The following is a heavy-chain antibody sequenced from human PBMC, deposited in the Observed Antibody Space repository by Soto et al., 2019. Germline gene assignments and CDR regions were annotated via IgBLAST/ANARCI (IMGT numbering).Heavy chain of an antibody. CDR3: ARANYYDSSGYMGVIRY. CDR1: GGPISSSH. V-gene: IGHV4-59*01. Sequence: SGTLSPNCTVSGGPISSSHLSRVPQPPGEGLEWIGYIYDSGSTYHNPSLKSRVTMSVDTSKNQFSLKLSSVIAADTAVYYCARANYYDSSGYMGVIRYWGQGTLVTVSS. CDR2: IYDSGST. J-gene: IGHJ4*02. D-gene: IGHD3-22*01.